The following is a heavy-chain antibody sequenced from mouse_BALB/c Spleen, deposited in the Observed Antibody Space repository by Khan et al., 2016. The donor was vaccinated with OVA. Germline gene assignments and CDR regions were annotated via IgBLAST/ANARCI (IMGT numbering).Heavy chain of an antibody. CDR3: ARRLPPYYYAMDY. V-gene: IGHV1-7*01. D-gene: IGHD3-2*02. CDR1: GYTFTNYW. CDR2: INPSTIYT. Sequence: VELVESGAELAKPGASVKMSCKASGYTFTNYWMHWVKQRSGQGLEWIGYINPSTIYTEYNQKFKDKATLTADKSSSTAYMQLRSLTSEDSAVYYCARRLPPYYYAMDYWGQGTSVTVSS. J-gene: IGHJ4*01.